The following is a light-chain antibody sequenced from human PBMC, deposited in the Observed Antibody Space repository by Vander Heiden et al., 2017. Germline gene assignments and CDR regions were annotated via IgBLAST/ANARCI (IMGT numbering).Light chain of an antibody. CDR2: GAS. V-gene: IGKV3-20*01. CDR3: QQYGSSPQT. Sequence: IVLTPSPATLSLSPGERATLSCRASQSVSSSYLAWYQQKPGQAPRLLIYGASSRATGIPDRFSGSGSGTDFTLTISRLEPEDFAVYYCQQYGSSPQTFGQGTKVEIK. CDR1: QSVSSSY. J-gene: IGKJ1*01.